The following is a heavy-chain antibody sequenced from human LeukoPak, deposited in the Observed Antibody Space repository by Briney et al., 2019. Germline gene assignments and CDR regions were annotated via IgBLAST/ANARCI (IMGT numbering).Heavy chain of an antibody. Sequence: SVKVSCKASGGTFSSYAISWVRQAPGQGLEWMGRIIPILGIANYAQKFQGRVTITADKSTSTAYMELSSLRSEDTAVYYCARRKVRGQFYYYGMDVWGQGTTVTVSS. CDR3: ARRKVRGQFYYYGMDV. D-gene: IGHD3-10*01. CDR1: GGTFSSYA. V-gene: IGHV1-69*04. J-gene: IGHJ6*02. CDR2: IIPILGIA.